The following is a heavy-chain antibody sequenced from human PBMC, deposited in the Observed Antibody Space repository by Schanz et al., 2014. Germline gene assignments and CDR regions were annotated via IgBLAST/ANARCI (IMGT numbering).Heavy chain of an antibody. V-gene: IGHV3-48*01. D-gene: IGHD3-10*01. CDR1: GFGFSSYS. J-gene: IGHJ4*02. CDR2: VSRSTPDI. CDR3: AKYRGYYRVSGSYRELEY. Sequence: EVQLVESGGGLIQPGGSLRLSCAASGFGFSSYSMNWVRQAPGKGLEWVSYVSRSTPDIYYADSVKGRFTISRDNSKNTLYLQMNSLRPEDTAVYYCAKYRGYYRVSGSYRELEYWGQGTLVTVSS.